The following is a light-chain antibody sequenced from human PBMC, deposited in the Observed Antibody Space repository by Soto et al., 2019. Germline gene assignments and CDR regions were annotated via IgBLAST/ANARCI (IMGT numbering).Light chain of an antibody. V-gene: IGKV1-5*01. Sequence: DIQMTQSPSSLSASVGDRVSITCRASQSISSWLAWYQQKPGKAPKLLMFDTFSLESGVPSRFSGSRSGTDFTLTISSLQPEDFASYFCHQSYRAPHTFGQGTKVDIK. CDR2: DTF. CDR1: QSISSW. J-gene: IGKJ2*01. CDR3: HQSYRAPHT.